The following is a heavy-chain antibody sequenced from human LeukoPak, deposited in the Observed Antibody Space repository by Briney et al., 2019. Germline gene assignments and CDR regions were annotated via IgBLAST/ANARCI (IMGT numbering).Heavy chain of an antibody. J-gene: IGHJ4*02. CDR1: GGSISSYY. D-gene: IGHD2-2*01. V-gene: IGHV4-4*07. Sequence: ASETLSLTCTVSGGSISSYYWSGIRQPAGKGLEWIGRIYSSGSTNYNPSLKSRVTMSVDTSKNQFSLKLSSVTAADTAVYYCARGRASDCSNSSCRRGFDYWGQGTLVTVSS. CDR2: IYSSGST. CDR3: ARGRASDCSNSSCRRGFDY.